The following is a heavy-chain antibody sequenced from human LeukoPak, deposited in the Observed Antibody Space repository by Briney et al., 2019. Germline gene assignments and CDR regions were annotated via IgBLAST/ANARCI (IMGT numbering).Heavy chain of an antibody. CDR3: ARDYYDSSGYYRGYYYFDY. CDR1: GGSISSYY. J-gene: IGHJ4*02. CDR2: IYYSGST. Sequence: SETLSLTCTVSGGSISSYYWSWIRQPPGKGLEWIGYIYYSGSTNYNPSLKSRVTMTRDTSTSTVYMELSSLRSEDTAVYYCARDYYDSSGYYRGYYYFDYWGQGTLVTVSS. D-gene: IGHD3-22*01. V-gene: IGHV4-59*01.